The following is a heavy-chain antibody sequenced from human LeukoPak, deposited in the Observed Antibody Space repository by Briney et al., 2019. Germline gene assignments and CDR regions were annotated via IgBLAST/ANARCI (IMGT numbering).Heavy chain of an antibody. CDR2: IYYSGST. Sequence: SETLSLTCTVSGGSISSSSYYRGWIRQPPGKGLEWIGYIYYSGSTNYNPSLKSRVTISVDTSKNQFSLKLSSVTAADTAVYYCARALVGDGNYFDYWGQGTLVTVSS. V-gene: IGHV4-61*05. CDR3: ARALVGDGNYFDY. J-gene: IGHJ4*02. CDR1: GGSISSSSYY. D-gene: IGHD3-16*01.